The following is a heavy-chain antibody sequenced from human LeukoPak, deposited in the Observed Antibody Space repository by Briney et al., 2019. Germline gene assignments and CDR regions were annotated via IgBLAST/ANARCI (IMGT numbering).Heavy chain of an antibody. CDR3: ARGSGYVLLDY. V-gene: IGHV3-66*02. CDR2: IYSGGSR. Sequence: GGSLRLSCAASGFTVSSNYMNWVRHAPGKGLEWVSLIYSGGSRDYADSVKGRFTISRDNSKNTLYLQMNSLRGEDTAVYYCARGSGYVLLDYCGQGTLVTVSS. J-gene: IGHJ4*02. CDR1: GFTVSSNY. D-gene: IGHD5-12*01.